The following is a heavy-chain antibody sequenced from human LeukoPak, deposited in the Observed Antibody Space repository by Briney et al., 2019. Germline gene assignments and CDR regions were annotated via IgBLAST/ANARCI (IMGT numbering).Heavy chain of an antibody. Sequence: GESLKISCEGSGYRFSTYWIGWVRQMPGKGLERMGIIYPDDSDIKYSPSFQGQVTISVDVSINTAYLHWSSLKASDTAMYYCARRKSSANYYVEAFDIWGQGTMVTVSS. CDR1: GYRFSTYW. CDR3: ARRKSSANYYVEAFDI. J-gene: IGHJ3*02. D-gene: IGHD1-26*01. V-gene: IGHV5-51*01. CDR2: IYPDDSDI.